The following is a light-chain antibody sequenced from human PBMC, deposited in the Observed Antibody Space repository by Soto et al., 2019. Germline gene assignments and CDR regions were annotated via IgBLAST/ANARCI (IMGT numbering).Light chain of an antibody. CDR3: QQYGGSPRP. V-gene: IGKV3-20*01. CDR1: QSVSSSS. Sequence: EIVLTQSPGTLSLSPGERATLSCRASQSVSSSSLAWYQQKRGQAPRLLIHDASSRATGIPDRFSGSGSGTDFPLTISRREPEDFEVYYCQQYGGSPRPFGQGTKVEVK. J-gene: IGKJ1*01. CDR2: DAS.